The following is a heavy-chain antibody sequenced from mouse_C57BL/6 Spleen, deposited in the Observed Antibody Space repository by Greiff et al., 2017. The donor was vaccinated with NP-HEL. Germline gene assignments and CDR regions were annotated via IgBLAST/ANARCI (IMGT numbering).Heavy chain of an antibody. CDR3: ANYCIYYAMDY. CDR2: ISSGSSTI. V-gene: IGHV5-17*01. D-gene: IGHD1-1*01. CDR1: GFTFSDYG. Sequence: EVQGVESGGGLVKPGGSLKLSCAASGFTFSDYGMHWVRQAPEKGLEWVAYISSGSSTIYYADTVKGRFTISRDNAKNTLFLQMTSLRSEDTAIYYCANYCIYYAMDYWGQGTSVTVSS. J-gene: IGHJ4*01.